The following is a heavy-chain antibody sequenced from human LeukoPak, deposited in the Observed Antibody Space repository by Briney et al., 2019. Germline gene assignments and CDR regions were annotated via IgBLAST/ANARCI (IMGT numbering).Heavy chain of an antibody. J-gene: IGHJ3*02. D-gene: IGHD2/OR15-2a*01. CDR2: ISSSSSYI. V-gene: IGHV3-21*01. Sequence: GGPLRLSCAASGFTFRSYSMTWVRQAPGKGLEWVSSISSSSSYINYADSVKGRFTISRDNAKNSLYLLMNSLRAEDTAVYYCARQNSQLAFDIWGQGTMVTVSS. CDR3: ARQNSQLAFDI. CDR1: GFTFRSYS.